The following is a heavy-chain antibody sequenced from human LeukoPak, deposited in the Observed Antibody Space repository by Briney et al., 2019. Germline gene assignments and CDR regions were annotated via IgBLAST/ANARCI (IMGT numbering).Heavy chain of an antibody. CDR1: GYSFTSYL. J-gene: IGHJ6*02. D-gene: IGHD6-13*01. V-gene: IGHV5-51*01. CDR3: ARQLSIAAAGTTPNYYGMDV. CDR2: IYPGDSDT. Sequence: GESLKISCKGSGYSFTSYLIGWVRQMPGKGLEWMGIIYPGDSDTRYSPSFQGQVTISADKSISTAYLQWSSLKASGTAMYYCARQLSIAAAGTTPNYYGMDVWGQGTTVTVSS.